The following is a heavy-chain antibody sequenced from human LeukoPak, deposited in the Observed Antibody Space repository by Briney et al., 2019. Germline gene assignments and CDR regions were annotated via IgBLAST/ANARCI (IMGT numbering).Heavy chain of an antibody. D-gene: IGHD3-10*01. J-gene: IGHJ4*02. Sequence: AASVKVSCKASGGTFRNYAVSWVRQAPGQGLEWMGEIIPIFGTANYAQKFQGRVTITADESTSTAYLDLSSLISDDTAVYYCARDAHYGSGSSFDYWGQGTLVTVSS. V-gene: IGHV1-69*01. CDR1: GGTFRNYA. CDR3: ARDAHYGSGSSFDY. CDR2: IIPIFGTA.